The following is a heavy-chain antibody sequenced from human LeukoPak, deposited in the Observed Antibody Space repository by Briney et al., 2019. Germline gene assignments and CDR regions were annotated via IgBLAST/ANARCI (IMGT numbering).Heavy chain of an antibody. Sequence: GGSLRLSCAASGFTFSSYGMYWVRQAPGKGLEWVAFIRYDGSNKYYADSVKGRFTVSRDNSKNTLYLQMKSLRAEDTAVYYCAKGGGYEAQYYYYYLDVWGKGTTVTISS. D-gene: IGHD5-12*01. CDR2: IRYDGSNK. J-gene: IGHJ6*03. CDR1: GFTFSSYG. CDR3: AKGGGYEAQYYYYYLDV. V-gene: IGHV3-30*02.